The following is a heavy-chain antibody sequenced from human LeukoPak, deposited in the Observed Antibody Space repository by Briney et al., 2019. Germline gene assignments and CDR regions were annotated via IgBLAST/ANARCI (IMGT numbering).Heavy chain of an antibody. V-gene: IGHV4-34*01. Sequence: SETLSLTCAVYGGSFSGYYWNWIRQPPGKGLEWIGEINHSGSTKYNLSLKSRVTITVDTSKTQFSLKVTSVTAAGTAVYYCVGGPVTALELFYYWGQGTLVTVSS. CDR1: GGSFSGYY. J-gene: IGHJ4*02. CDR2: INHSGST. CDR3: VGGPVTALELFYY. D-gene: IGHD2-21*02.